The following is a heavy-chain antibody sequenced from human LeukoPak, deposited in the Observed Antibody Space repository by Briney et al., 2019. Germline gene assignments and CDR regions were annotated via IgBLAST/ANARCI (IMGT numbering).Heavy chain of an antibody. V-gene: IGHV1-69*13. Sequence: SVKVSCKASGGTFSTYTIIWVRQAPGQGLERMGVIIPIFATPNYAQKFQGRVTITADESTSTAYMELSSLRSDDTAVYYCARAPCGSRGCYDGFDIWGQGTVVTVSS. CDR2: IIPIFATP. CDR3: ARAPCGSRGCYDGFDI. D-gene: IGHD6-13*01. CDR1: GGTFSTYT. J-gene: IGHJ3*02.